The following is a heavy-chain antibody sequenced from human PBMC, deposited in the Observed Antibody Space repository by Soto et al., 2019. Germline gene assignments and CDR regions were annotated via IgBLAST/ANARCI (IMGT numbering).Heavy chain of an antibody. CDR1: GFTFSSYW. V-gene: IGHV3-7*04. Sequence: GGSLRLSCAASGFTFSSYWMSWVRQAPGKGLEWVANIKQDGSEKYYVDSVKGRFTISRDNAKNSLYLQMNSLRAEDTAVYYCAWGTNLQDYYYYMDVWGKGTTVTVSS. J-gene: IGHJ6*03. CDR3: AWGTNLQDYYYYMDV. D-gene: IGHD1-1*01. CDR2: IKQDGSEK.